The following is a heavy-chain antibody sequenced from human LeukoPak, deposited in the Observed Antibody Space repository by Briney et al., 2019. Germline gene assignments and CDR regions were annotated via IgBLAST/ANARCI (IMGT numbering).Heavy chain of an antibody. Sequence: AASVKVSCKASGGTFSSYAISWVRQAPGQGLEWMGRIIPILGIANYAQKFQGRVTITADKSTSTAYMELSSLRSEDTAVYYCARGAVAGPGYFDYWGQGTLVTVSS. V-gene: IGHV1-69*04. CDR3: ARGAVAGPGYFDY. J-gene: IGHJ4*02. D-gene: IGHD6-19*01. CDR2: IIPILGIA. CDR1: GGTFSSYA.